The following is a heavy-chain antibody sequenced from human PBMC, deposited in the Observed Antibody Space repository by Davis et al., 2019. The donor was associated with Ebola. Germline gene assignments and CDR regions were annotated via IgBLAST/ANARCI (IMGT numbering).Heavy chain of an antibody. Sequence: ASVKVSCKASGYTFTGYYMHWVRQAPGQGLEWMGWINPNSGGTNYAQKFQGRVTMTRDTSTSTVYMELSSLRSEDTAVYYCARGPQLRFLEWLLPGFGMDVWGQGTTVTVSS. J-gene: IGHJ6*02. CDR2: INPNSGGT. CDR3: ARGPQLRFLEWLLPGFGMDV. V-gene: IGHV1-2*02. D-gene: IGHD3-3*01. CDR1: GYTFTGYY.